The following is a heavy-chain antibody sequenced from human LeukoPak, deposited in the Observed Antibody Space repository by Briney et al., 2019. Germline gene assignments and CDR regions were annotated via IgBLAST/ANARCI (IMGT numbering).Heavy chain of an antibody. CDR2: INHSGST. Sequence: SETLSLTCAVYGGSFSGYYWSWIRQPPGKGLEWIGEINHSGSTNYNPSLKSRVTISVDTSKNQFSLKLSSVTAADTAVYYCARLPTRFYGSGSYYMGPRYMDVWGKGTTVTISS. D-gene: IGHD3-10*01. CDR3: ARLPTRFYGSGSYYMGPRYMDV. J-gene: IGHJ6*03. V-gene: IGHV4-34*01. CDR1: GGSFSGYY.